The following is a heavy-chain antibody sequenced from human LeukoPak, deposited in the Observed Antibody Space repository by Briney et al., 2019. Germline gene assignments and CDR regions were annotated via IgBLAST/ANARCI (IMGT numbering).Heavy chain of an antibody. Sequence: GGPLRLSCAASGFTFSSYSMNWVRQAPGKGLEWVSSISSSSSYIYYADSVEGRFTISRDNAKNSLYLQMNSLRAEDTAVYYCARDYSSSWTPDYWGQGTLVTVSS. D-gene: IGHD6-13*01. J-gene: IGHJ4*02. CDR1: GFTFSSYS. CDR2: ISSSSSYI. CDR3: ARDYSSSWTPDY. V-gene: IGHV3-21*01.